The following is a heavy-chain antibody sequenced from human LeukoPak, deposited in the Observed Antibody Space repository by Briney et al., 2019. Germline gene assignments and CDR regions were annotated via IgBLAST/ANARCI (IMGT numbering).Heavy chain of an antibody. CDR1: GFTVSSYY. Sequence: GGSLRHSCAASGFTVSSYYMTWVRQAPGKGLEWVSVLYSGGNSYYADSVKGRVAISRDNSKNTVFLQMNSVRAEDTAVYYCARSYSNHLFGMDVWGQGTTVTVSS. J-gene: IGHJ6*02. V-gene: IGHV3-66*01. CDR2: LYSGGNS. CDR3: ARSYSNHLFGMDV. D-gene: IGHD4-11*01.